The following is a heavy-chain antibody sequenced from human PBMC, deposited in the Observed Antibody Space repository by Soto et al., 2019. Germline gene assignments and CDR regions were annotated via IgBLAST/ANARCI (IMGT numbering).Heavy chain of an antibody. J-gene: IGHJ6*02. V-gene: IGHV3-21*01. CDR3: ARGADFWSGYYPGDYYYYGMDV. D-gene: IGHD3-3*01. Sequence: EVQLVESGGGLVKPGGALRLSCAASGFTFRSYSMNWVRQAPGKGLEWVSSISSSRSYIYYAYSVKGRFTISRDNAKNSLYLQMNSLGAEDTAVYYCARGADFWSGYYPGDYYYYGMDVWGQGTTVTVSS. CDR1: GFTFRSYS. CDR2: ISSSRSYI.